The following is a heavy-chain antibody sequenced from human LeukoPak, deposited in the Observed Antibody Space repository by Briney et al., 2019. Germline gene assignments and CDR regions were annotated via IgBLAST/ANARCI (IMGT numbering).Heavy chain of an antibody. CDR2: ITWNSGSI. Sequence: PGGSLRLSCAASGFTFHNYAMHWVRQAPGKGLEWVSDITWNSGSIGYADSVKGRFTISRDNAKNSLYLQMNSLRAEDMALYYCARGNDYGGYVLDYWGQGTLVTVSS. CDR1: GFTFHNYA. J-gene: IGHJ4*02. CDR3: ARGNDYGGYVLDY. D-gene: IGHD4-17*01. V-gene: IGHV3-9*03.